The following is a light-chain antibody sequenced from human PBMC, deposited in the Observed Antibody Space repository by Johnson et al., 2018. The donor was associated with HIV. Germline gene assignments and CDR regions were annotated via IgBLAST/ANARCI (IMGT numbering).Light chain of an antibody. V-gene: IGLV1-51*01. CDR1: SSNIGNNY. CDR3: GTWDSSLSAHV. CDR2: DNN. J-gene: IGLJ1*01. Sequence: QSVLSQPPSVSAAPGQKVTISCSGSSSNIGNNYVSWYQQLPGTAPKLLIYDNNKRPSGIPDRFSGSKSGTSATLGITGLQTGDEAEYYCGTWDSSLSAHVFGTGTKATVL.